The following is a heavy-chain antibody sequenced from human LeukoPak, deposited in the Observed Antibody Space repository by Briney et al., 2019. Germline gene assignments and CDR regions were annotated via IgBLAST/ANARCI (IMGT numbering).Heavy chain of an antibody. Sequence: SETLSLTCTVSGGSISSYYWSWIRQPPGKGLEWIGYMYYSGSTNYNPSLKSRVTISVDTSKNQFFLKLTSVTTADTAVYYCASAQPAIAAAGGYFDYWGQGTLVTVSS. CDR3: ASAQPAIAAAGGYFDY. CDR1: GGSISSYY. CDR2: MYYSGST. V-gene: IGHV4-59*01. J-gene: IGHJ4*02. D-gene: IGHD6-13*01.